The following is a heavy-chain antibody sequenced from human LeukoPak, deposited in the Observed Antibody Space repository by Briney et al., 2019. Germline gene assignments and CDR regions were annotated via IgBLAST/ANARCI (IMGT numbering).Heavy chain of an antibody. D-gene: IGHD4-17*01. J-gene: IGHJ4*02. CDR2: IYSGGST. Sequence: GGSLRLSCAASGFTVSSNYMSWVRQAPGKGPEWVSVIYSGGSTYYADSVKGRFTISRDNSKNTLYLQMNSLRAEDTAVYYCAREASVTRYFDYWGQGTLVTVSS. V-gene: IGHV3-53*01. CDR1: GFTVSSNY. CDR3: AREASVTRYFDY.